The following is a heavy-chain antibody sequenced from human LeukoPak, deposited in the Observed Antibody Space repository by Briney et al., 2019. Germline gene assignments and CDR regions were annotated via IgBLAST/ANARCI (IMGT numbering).Heavy chain of an antibody. D-gene: IGHD4-17*01. CDR2: IYYSGST. CDR1: GGSISSGGYY. V-gene: IGHV4-31*03. CDR3: ARHSAPDDYGDSHDAFDI. Sequence: SETLSLTCTVSGGSISSGGYYWSWIRQHPGKGLEWIGYIYYSGSTYYNPSLKSRVTISVDTSKNQFSLKLSSVTAADTAMYYCARHSAPDDYGDSHDAFDIWGQGTMVTVSS. J-gene: IGHJ3*02.